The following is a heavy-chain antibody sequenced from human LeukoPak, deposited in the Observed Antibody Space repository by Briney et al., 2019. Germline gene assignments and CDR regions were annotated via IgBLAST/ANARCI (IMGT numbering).Heavy chain of an antibody. CDR2: ISSSSSYI. CDR3: ARSRLGYCSGGSCYSFSFDP. J-gene: IGHJ5*02. D-gene: IGHD2-15*01. V-gene: IGHV3-21*01. CDR1: GFTLSSYS. Sequence: GGSLRLSCAASGFTLSSYSMNWVRQAPGKGLEWVSSISSSSSYIYYADSVKGRFTISRDNAKNTLYLQMNSLRAEDTAVYYCARSRLGYCSGGSCYSFSFDPWGQGTLVTVSS.